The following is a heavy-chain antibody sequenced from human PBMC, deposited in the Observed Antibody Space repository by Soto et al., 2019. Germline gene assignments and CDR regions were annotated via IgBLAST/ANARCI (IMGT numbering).Heavy chain of an antibody. Sequence: ASVKVSCKASGYTFTSYGISWVRQAPGQGLEWMGWISAYNGNTNYAQKLQGRVTMTTDTSTSTAYMELRSLRSDDTAVYYCARGSSDFWSGVPYYYYYGTDVWGPGTRVTVSS. D-gene: IGHD3-3*01. CDR1: GYTFTSYG. J-gene: IGHJ6*02. V-gene: IGHV1-18*04. CDR3: ARGSSDFWSGVPYYYYYGTDV. CDR2: ISAYNGNT.